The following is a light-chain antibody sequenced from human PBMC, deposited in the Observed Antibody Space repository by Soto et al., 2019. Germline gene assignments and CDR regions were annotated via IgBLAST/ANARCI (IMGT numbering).Light chain of an antibody. CDR3: SSYTTTSTPCV. CDR1: SSDVGGYNY. Sequence: QSALTQPASVSGSPGQSITISCTGTSSDVGGYNYVSWYQQHPGKAPKLMIYEVSNRPSGVSNRFSGSKSGNTASLTISGLQAEDEADYYCSSYTTTSTPCVFGGGTQVTVL. J-gene: IGLJ3*02. V-gene: IGLV2-14*01. CDR2: EVS.